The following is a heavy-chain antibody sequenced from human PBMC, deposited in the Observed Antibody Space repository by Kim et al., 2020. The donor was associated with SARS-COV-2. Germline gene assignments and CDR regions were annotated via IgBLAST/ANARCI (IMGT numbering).Heavy chain of an antibody. CDR1: GFTFSDHY. Sequence: GSLRLSCAASGFTFSDHYMDWVRQSPGKGLEWVGRTRNKRNSYSTEYAASVKGRFTISRDESKNSLYLQMNSLKTEDTAVYYCVRIGSLYYYGMDVWGQGTTVTVSS. D-gene: IGHD3-10*01. CDR3: VRIGSLYYYGMDV. V-gene: IGHV3-72*01. CDR2: TRNKRNSYST. J-gene: IGHJ6*02.